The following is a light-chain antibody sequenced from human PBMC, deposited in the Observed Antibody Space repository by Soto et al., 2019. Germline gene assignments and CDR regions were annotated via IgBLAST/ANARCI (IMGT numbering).Light chain of an antibody. V-gene: IGKV3D-15*01. J-gene: IGKJ5*01. Sequence: IVLTQSAATLSLSRGERATHYXRASHSVSSNLSWYQQKPGQXTRLLXXDPXTRATGIPARFSGSGSGKEFTLTISSLQSEDFSVYYCQQYNNWPASTFGQGTRLEIK. CDR1: HSVSSN. CDR2: DPX. CDR3: QQYNNWPAST.